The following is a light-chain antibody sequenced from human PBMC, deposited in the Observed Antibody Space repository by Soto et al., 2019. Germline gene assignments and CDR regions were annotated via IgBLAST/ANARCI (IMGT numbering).Light chain of an antibody. Sequence: ALTQPRSVSGSPGQSVTISCTGTSSDVGGYNYVSWYQQHPGKAPKLMIYDVSKRPSGVPDRFSGSKSGNTASLTISGLQAEDEADYYCCSYAGSYTFVFGTGTKVTVL. CDR3: CSYAGSYTFV. J-gene: IGLJ1*01. V-gene: IGLV2-11*01. CDR1: SSDVGGYNY. CDR2: DVS.